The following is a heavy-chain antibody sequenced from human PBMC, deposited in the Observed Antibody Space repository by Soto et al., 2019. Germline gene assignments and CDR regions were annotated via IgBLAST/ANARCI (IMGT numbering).Heavy chain of an antibody. CDR1: GFTFSSYA. Sequence: EVQLLESGGGLVQPGGSLRLSCAASGFTFSSYAMSWVRQAPGKGLEWVSAISGSGGSTYYADSVKGRFTISRDNSKNTLYLQMNSLRAEDTAVYYCAKDGPIQVAVAGSWFDPWGQGTLVTVSS. J-gene: IGHJ5*02. V-gene: IGHV3-23*01. CDR2: ISGSGGST. CDR3: AKDGPIQVAVAGSWFDP. D-gene: IGHD6-19*01.